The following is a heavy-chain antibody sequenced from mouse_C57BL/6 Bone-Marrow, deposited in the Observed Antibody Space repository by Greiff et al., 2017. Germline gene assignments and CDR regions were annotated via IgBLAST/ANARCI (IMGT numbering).Heavy chain of an antibody. Sequence: VQGVESGAELVRPGASVTLSCKASGYTFTDYEMHWVKQTPVHGLEWIGAIDPETGGTAYNQKFKGKAILTADKSSSTAYMELRSLTSEDSAVYYCTSAMDYWGQGTSVTVSS. CDR2: IDPETGGT. V-gene: IGHV1-15*01. CDR1: GYTFTDYE. J-gene: IGHJ4*01. CDR3: TSAMDY.